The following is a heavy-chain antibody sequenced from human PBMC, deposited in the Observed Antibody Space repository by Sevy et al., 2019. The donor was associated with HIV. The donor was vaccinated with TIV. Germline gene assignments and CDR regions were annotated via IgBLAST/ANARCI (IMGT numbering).Heavy chain of an antibody. CDR3: ARDRVEVVAADTPNFHY. J-gene: IGHJ4*02. V-gene: IGHV1-18*01. D-gene: IGHD2-15*01. CDR2: ISAYNGNT. Sequence: ASVKVSCKASGYNFTSYGIRWVRQAPGQGLQCMGWISAYNGNTNYAKKFQDRVTLTTDTSTTTAYMELRSLRSDDTAVYYCARDRVEVVAADTPNFHYWGEGTLVTVSS. CDR1: GYNFTSYG.